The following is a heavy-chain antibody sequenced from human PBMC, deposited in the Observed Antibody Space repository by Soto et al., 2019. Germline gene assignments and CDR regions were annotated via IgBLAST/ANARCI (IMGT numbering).Heavy chain of an antibody. D-gene: IGHD3-9*01. V-gene: IGHV4-4*02. CDR3: GRNDWYRFDP. CDR2: IYHSGSF. J-gene: IGHJ5*02. Sequence: QVQLQESGPGLVNPSGTLSLTCAVSGGSITSNWWSWVRQPPGKGLEWIGEIYHSGSFNYNPSLRSRVTISIDKSKNQLSLKLTSVTAADTAVHYCGRNDWYRFDPWGQGTLVTVSS. CDR1: GGSITSNW.